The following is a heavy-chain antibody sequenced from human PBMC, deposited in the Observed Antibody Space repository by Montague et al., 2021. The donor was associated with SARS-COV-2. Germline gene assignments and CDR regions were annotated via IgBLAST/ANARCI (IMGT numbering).Heavy chain of an antibody. CDR1: GGSFSDNN. Sequence: SETLSLTCAVYGGSFSDNNWTWICHPPPEGLERNGQINYGGSTKYNPSPKSRVTISIDTSTNQFSLKLTSVTATDAAVDYCARGAPGYWGQGTLVTVSS. J-gene: IGHJ4*02. D-gene: IGHD1-1*01. CDR2: INYGGST. V-gene: IGHV4-34*01. CDR3: ARGAPGY.